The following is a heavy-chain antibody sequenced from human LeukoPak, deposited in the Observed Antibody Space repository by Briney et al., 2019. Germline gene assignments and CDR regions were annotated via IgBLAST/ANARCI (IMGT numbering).Heavy chain of an antibody. Sequence: SQTLSLTCTVSGGSISSGGYYWSWIRQHPGKGLEWIGYIYYSGSTYYNPSLKSRVTISVDTSKNQFTLKLSSVTAADTAVYYCARVRQLAGGRWFDPWGQGTLVTVSS. J-gene: IGHJ5*02. CDR1: GGSISSGGYY. D-gene: IGHD6-6*01. V-gene: IGHV4-31*03. CDR3: ARVRQLAGGRWFDP. CDR2: IYYSGST.